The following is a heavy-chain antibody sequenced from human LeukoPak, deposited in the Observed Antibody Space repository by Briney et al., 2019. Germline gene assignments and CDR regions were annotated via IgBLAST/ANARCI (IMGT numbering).Heavy chain of an antibody. CDR2: IYYSGST. CDR1: GGSISSYY. CDR3: ARGHLFGSSSWYNY. Sequence: SETLSLTCTVSGGSISSYYWSWIRQPPGKGLEWIGYIYYSGSTNYNPSLKSRVTISVDKSKNQFSLKLSSVTAADTAVYYCARGHLFGSSSWYNYWGQGTLVTVSS. J-gene: IGHJ4*02. V-gene: IGHV4-59*12. D-gene: IGHD6-13*01.